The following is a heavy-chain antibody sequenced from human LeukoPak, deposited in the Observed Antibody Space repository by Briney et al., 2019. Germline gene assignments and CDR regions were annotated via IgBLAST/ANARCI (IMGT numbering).Heavy chain of an antibody. J-gene: IGHJ4*02. D-gene: IGHD4-17*01. V-gene: IGHV3-7*01. CDR1: GFTFSSYW. CDR2: IKQDGSEK. CDR3: ARVDGDYGDFYFDY. Sequence: GGSLRLSCAASGFTFSSYWMSWVRQAPGKGLEWVANIKQDGSEKYYVDSVKGRFTISRDNAKNSLYLQMNSLRAEDTAVYYCARVDGDYGDFYFDYWGQGILVTVSS.